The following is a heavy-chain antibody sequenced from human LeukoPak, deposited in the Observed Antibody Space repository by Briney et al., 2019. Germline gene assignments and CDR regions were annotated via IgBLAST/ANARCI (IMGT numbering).Heavy chain of an antibody. V-gene: IGHV4-30-4*01. CDR3: ARLKTTGTYYYYYGMDV. Sequence: SQTLSLTCTVSGGSISSGDYYWSWIRQPPGKGLEWIGYIYYSGSTYYNPSLKSRVTISVDTSKNQFSLKLSSVTAADTAVYYCARLKTTGTYYYYYGMDVWGQGTTVTVSS. J-gene: IGHJ6*02. CDR1: GGSISSGDYY. CDR2: IYYSGST. D-gene: IGHD4-11*01.